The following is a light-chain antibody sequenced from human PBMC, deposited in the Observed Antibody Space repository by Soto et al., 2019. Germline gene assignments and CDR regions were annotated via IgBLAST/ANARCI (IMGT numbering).Light chain of an antibody. CDR1: TSDVGGYNY. J-gene: IGLJ1*01. CDR2: EVS. V-gene: IGLV2-14*01. Sequence: LTQPASVSGSPGQSIAISCTGTTSDVGGYNYVSWYQQHPGKVPKLLIHEVSNRPSGVSNRFSGSKSGNTASLTVSGLQAEDEADYYCLSKTSTISYVFGTGTKVTVL. CDR3: LSKTSTISYV.